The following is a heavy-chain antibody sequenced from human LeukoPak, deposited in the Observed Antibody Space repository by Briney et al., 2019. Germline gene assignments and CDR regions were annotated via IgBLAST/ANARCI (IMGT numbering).Heavy chain of an antibody. D-gene: IGHD3-22*01. V-gene: IGHV3-23*01. Sequence: PGGSLRLSRAASGFTFSSYAMSWVRQAPGKGLEWVSAISGSGGSTYYADSVKGRFTISRDNSKNTLHLQMNSLRAEDTAVYYCAKWAVGDSSGYYYGYWGQGTLVTVSS. CDR2: ISGSGGST. CDR1: GFTFSSYA. J-gene: IGHJ4*02. CDR3: AKWAVGDSSGYYYGY.